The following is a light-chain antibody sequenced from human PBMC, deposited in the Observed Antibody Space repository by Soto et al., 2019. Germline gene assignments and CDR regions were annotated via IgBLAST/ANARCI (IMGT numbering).Light chain of an antibody. Sequence: AILMTQSPSSLSASPGDRVTITCRASQDISSYLAWYQQKPGKAPKLLIYAASTLQSGVPSRFSGSGSGTEFTLTISSLQTEDFATYYCQQFNSYPITFGQGTRLEIK. CDR2: AAS. CDR3: QQFNSYPIT. V-gene: IGKV1-8*01. CDR1: QDISSY. J-gene: IGKJ5*01.